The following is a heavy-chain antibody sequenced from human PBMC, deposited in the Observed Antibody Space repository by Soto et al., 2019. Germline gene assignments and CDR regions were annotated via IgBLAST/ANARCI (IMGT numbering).Heavy chain of an antibody. V-gene: IGHV3-9*01. J-gene: IGHJ2*01. Sequence: EVQLVESGGGLVQPGRSLRLSCAASGFTFDDYAMHWVRQAPGKGLEWVSGISWNSGSIGYADSVKGRFTISRDNAKNSLYLQMNSLRAEDTALYYCAKEPSTVVTDWYFDLWGRTTLVTVSS. CDR2: ISWNSGSI. D-gene: IGHD2-15*01. CDR1: GFTFDDYA. CDR3: AKEPSTVVTDWYFDL.